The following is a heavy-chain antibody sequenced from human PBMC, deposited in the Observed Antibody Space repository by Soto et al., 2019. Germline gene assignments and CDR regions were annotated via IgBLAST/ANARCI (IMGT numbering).Heavy chain of an antibody. J-gene: IGHJ6*02. D-gene: IGHD2-8*01. CDR2: SNHSGGT. CDR1: GGSFSVYY. CDR3: ASLMVYCVRQFYYYYDMDV. Sequence: AESLSLTCGVSGGSFSVYYWSWIRQPPGKGLEWIGESNHSGGTNYNPSLKSRVTISIDTTSNQFSLQLISVTAADTAVYYCASLMVYCVRQFYYYYDMDVWGQGTTVTVSS. V-gene: IGHV4-34*01.